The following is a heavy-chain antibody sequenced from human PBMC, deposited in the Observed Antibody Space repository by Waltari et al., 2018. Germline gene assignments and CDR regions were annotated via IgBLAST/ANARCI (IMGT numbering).Heavy chain of an antibody. CDR1: GGSFSGYY. CDR3: ARGGYCSSTSCQPVDY. Sequence: QVRLQQWGAGLLKPSETLSLTCAVYGGSFSGYYWSWIRQPPGKGLEWIGEINHSGSTNYTPSLKSRVTISVDTSKNQFSLKLSSVTAADTAVYYCARGGYCSSTSCQPVDYWGQGTLVTVSS. D-gene: IGHD2-2*01. J-gene: IGHJ4*02. CDR2: INHSGST. V-gene: IGHV4-34*01.